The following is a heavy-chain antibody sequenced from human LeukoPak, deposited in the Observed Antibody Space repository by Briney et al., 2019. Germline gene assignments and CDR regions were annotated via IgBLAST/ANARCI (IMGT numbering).Heavy chain of an antibody. J-gene: IGHJ4*02. CDR2: ISGSGDAT. CDR3: AKDQGLASSGSHLDY. CDR1: KFNFA. Sequence: GGSLRLSCAASKFNFAMSWVRQTADKRLEWVSAISGSGDATFYTDSVKGRFTISRDNSKNTLYLQMNSLRAEDTAVYYCAKDQGLASSGSHLDYWGQGTLVTVSS. D-gene: IGHD6-19*01. V-gene: IGHV3-23*01.